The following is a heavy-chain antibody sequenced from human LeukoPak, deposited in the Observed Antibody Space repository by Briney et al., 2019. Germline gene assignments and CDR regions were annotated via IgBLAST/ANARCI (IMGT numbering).Heavy chain of an antibody. Sequence: GGSLRLSCAASGFTFSDYYMSWIRQAPGKGLEWVSYISSSGSTIYYADSVKGRFTISRDNAKNSLYLQMNSLRAEETAVDXCARGGYSHPHDYWGQGTLVTVSS. J-gene: IGHJ4*02. D-gene: IGHD5-18*01. CDR1: GFTFSDYY. V-gene: IGHV3-11*01. CDR3: ARGGYSHPHDY. CDR2: ISSSGSTI.